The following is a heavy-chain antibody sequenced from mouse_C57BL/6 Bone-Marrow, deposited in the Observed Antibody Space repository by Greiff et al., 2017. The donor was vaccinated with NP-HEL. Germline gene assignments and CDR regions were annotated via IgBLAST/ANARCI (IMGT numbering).Heavy chain of an antibody. Sequence: QVQLKESGAELARPGASVKLSCKASGYTFTSYGISWVKQRTGQGLEWIGEIYPRSGNTYYNEKFKGKATLTADKSSSTAYMELRSLTSEDSAVYFCARKGNYLGYWGQGTTLTVSS. CDR3: ARKGNYLGY. CDR2: IYPRSGNT. J-gene: IGHJ2*01. V-gene: IGHV1-81*01. CDR1: GYTFTSYG.